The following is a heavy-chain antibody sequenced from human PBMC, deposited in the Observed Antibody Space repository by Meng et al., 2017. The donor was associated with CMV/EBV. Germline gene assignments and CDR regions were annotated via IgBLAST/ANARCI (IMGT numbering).Heavy chain of an antibody. D-gene: IGHD6-19*01. CDR3: ARDIRRQWLVRGDYFDY. J-gene: IGHJ4*02. Sequence: GESLKISCAASGFTFSSYWMSWVRQAPGKGLEWVANIKQDGSEKYYVDSVKGRFTISRDNAKNPLYLQMNSLRAEDTAVYYCARDIRRQWLVRGDYFDYWGQGTLVTVSS. V-gene: IGHV3-7*01. CDR1: GFTFSSYW. CDR2: IKQDGSEK.